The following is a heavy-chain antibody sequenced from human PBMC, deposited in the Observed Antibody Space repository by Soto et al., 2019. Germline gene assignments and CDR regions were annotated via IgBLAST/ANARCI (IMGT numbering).Heavy chain of an antibody. CDR3: ASAKYNWNDADYYYKGMDV. CDR2: ISAYNGNT. D-gene: IGHD1-1*01. J-gene: IGHJ6*02. CDR1: GYTFTSYG. V-gene: IGHV1-18*01. Sequence: GASVKVSCKASGYTFTSYGISWVRQAPGQGLEWMGWISAYNGNTNYAQKLQGRVTMTTDTSTSTAYMELRSLRSDDTAVYYCASAKYNWNDADYYYKGMDVWGQGTTVTVSS.